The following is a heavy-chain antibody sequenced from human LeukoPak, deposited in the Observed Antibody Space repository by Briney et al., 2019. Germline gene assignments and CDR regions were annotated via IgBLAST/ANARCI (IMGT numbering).Heavy chain of an antibody. Sequence: GGSLRLSCAASGFTFSSYAMSWVRQAPGKGLEWVSAISGSGGSTYYADSVKGRFTISRDNSKNTLYLQMNSLRAEDTAVYYCAKYRDYYDSSGYYLDYWGQGTPVTVSS. CDR1: GFTFSSYA. D-gene: IGHD3-22*01. CDR2: ISGSGGST. CDR3: AKYRDYYDSSGYYLDY. J-gene: IGHJ4*02. V-gene: IGHV3-23*01.